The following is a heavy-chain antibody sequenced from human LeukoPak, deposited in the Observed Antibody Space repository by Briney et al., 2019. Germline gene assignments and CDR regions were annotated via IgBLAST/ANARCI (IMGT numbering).Heavy chain of an antibody. CDR1: GYSFTSHY. J-gene: IGHJ5*02. V-gene: IGHV1-46*01. CDR3: ARDNSVGDYAWWFDP. D-gene: IGHD1-26*01. Sequence: GASVKVSCKASGYSFTSHYMHWVRQAPGQGLEWMGLINPSGSSTIYAQKFQGRVTMTRDMSTSTDYMELSSLRSEDTAVYYCARDNSVGDYAWWFDPWGQGTLVTVSS. CDR2: INPSGSST.